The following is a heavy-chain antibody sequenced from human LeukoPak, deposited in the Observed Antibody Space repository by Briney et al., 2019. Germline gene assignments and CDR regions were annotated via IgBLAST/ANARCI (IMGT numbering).Heavy chain of an antibody. V-gene: IGHV3-30-3*01. CDR2: ISYDGSNK. J-gene: IGHJ6*03. Sequence: PGRSLRLSCAASGFTFSSYAMHWVRQAPGKGLEWVAVISYDGSNKYYADSVKGRFTISRDNSKNTLYLQMNSLRAEDTAVYYCARARIVVVPAATPQGYYYYMDVWGKGTTVTVSS. CDR1: GFTFSSYA. CDR3: ARARIVVVPAATPQGYYYYMDV. D-gene: IGHD2-2*02.